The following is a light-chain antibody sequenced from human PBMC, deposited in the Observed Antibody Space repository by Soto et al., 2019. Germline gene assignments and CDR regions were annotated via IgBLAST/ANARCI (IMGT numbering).Light chain of an antibody. V-gene: IGLV2-14*01. Sequence: QSALTQPASVSGSPRQPITISCTGTGSDVGGYNYVSWYQQHPGKAPKLMIYGVTNRPSGVSNRFSGSKSGNTASLTISGLQAEDEADYYCSSYTSSSTLVFGTGTKVTVL. CDR1: GSDVGGYNY. J-gene: IGLJ1*01. CDR3: SSYTSSSTLV. CDR2: GVT.